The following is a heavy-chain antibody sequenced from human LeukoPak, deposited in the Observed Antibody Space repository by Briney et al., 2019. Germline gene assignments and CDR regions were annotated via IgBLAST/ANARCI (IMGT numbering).Heavy chain of an antibody. D-gene: IGHD3-22*01. V-gene: IGHV1-2*06. Sequence: ASVKVSCKASGYTFTGYYTHWVRQAPGQGLEWMGRINPNSGGTNYAQKFQGRVTMTRDTSISTAYMELSRLRSDDTAVYYCAREMGSTYYYDSSGLGGIDYWGQGTLVTVSS. CDR2: INPNSGGT. CDR3: AREMGSTYYYDSSGLGGIDY. CDR1: GYTFTGYY. J-gene: IGHJ4*02.